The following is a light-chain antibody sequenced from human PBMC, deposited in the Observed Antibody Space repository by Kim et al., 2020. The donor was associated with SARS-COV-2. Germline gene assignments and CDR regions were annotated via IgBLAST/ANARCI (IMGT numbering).Light chain of an antibody. CDR2: GAS. V-gene: IGKV3-20*01. J-gene: IGKJ4*01. CDR1: QSVSSIY. CDR3: QQYSRSPLT. Sequence: SPGERATLPCRAGQSVSSIYLAWYQQKSGRAPRLLIYGASNRVTGTPDRFSGSGSGTDFTLTISRLEPEDFAVYYCQQYSRSPLTFGGGTKVDIK.